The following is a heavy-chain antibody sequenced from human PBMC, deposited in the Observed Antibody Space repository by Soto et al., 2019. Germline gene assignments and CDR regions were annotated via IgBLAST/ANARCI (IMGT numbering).Heavy chain of an antibody. CDR1: GYTFTSYG. J-gene: IGHJ4*02. CDR3: ARAPGAAIDY. Sequence: ASVKVSCKASGYTFTSYGISCVRQAPGHRLQWIGWIDVGSGNANYAQMDQERVTITRDTSASTAYMELSSLRSEDTAVYYCARAPGAAIDYWGQGTLVTVSS. CDR2: IDVGSGNA. V-gene: IGHV1-18*01.